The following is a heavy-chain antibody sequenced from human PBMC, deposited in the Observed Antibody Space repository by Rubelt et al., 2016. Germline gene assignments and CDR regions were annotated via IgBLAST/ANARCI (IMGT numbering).Heavy chain of an antibody. CDR3: ASRWYMVW. CDR2: INHSGTT. Sequence: QVQLKQWGAGVLKPSETLSLTCAVYGGSFSDYHWSWIRQPPGKGLEWIGEINHSGTTNYNPSPMCRVTMSVDTSNKEFSLKLTSVTAASTAVYYWASRWYMVWWGQRTRVTVSS. V-gene: IGHV4-34*01. D-gene: IGHD2-15*01. CDR1: GGSFSDYH. J-gene: IGHJ4*02.